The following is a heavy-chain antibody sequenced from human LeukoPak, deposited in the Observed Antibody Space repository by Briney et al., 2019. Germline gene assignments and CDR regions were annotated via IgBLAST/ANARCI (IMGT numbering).Heavy chain of an antibody. CDR3: ARSYDSSGRDY. CDR1: GGSISSSSYY. V-gene: IGHV4-39*01. J-gene: IGHJ4*02. Sequence: SETLSLTCTVSGGSISSSSYYWGWVRQPPGKGLEWIGNIYYSGSTYYNPSLNRRVTISVDTSKNQFSLKLSSVTAADTAVYYCARSYDSSGRDYWGQGTLVTVSS. D-gene: IGHD3-22*01. CDR2: IYYSGST.